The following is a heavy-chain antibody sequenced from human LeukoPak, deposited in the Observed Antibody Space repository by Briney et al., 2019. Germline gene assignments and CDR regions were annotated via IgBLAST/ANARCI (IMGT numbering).Heavy chain of an antibody. V-gene: IGHV3-74*03. CDR3: ARYVVTSACFDS. J-gene: IGHJ4*02. CDR2: MNSDGTTT. D-gene: IGHD2-21*02. CDR1: GFILSGYW. Sequence: GGSLRLSCAASGFILSGYWMHWVRQAPGKGLVWVSRMNSDGTTTTYADSVRGRFTISRDNAKNTLYLQMNSLKAEDTAVYYCARYVVTSACFDSWGQGTLVTVSS.